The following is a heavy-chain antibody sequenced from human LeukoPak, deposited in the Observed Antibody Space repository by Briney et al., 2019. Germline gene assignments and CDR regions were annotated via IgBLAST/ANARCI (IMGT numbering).Heavy chain of an antibody. CDR1: GFTVSSNY. CDR3: ARDPRGIVVVPAAPGHPARNGAASYFDY. CDR2: ISGSGGST. Sequence: AGGSLRLSCAASGFTVSSNYMSWVRQAPGKGLEWVSAISGSGGSTYYADSVKGRFTISRDNSKNTLYLQMNSLRAEDTAVYYCARDPRGIVVVPAAPGHPARNGAASYFDYWGQGTLVTVSS. D-gene: IGHD2-2*01. J-gene: IGHJ4*02. V-gene: IGHV3-23*01.